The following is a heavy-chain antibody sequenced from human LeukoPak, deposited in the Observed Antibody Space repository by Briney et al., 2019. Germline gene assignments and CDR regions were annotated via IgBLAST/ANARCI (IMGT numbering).Heavy chain of an antibody. CDR2: IYYSGST. CDR3: ATRLPRSTRGAFDI. CDR1: GGSSSSGNYF. V-gene: IGHV4-30-4*08. Sequence: KPSETLSLTCTVSGGSSSSGNYFWNWIRQPPGKGLEWIGYIYYSGSTYYNPSLKSRVSISVDTSKNQFSLKLSSVTAADTAVYYCATRLPRSTRGAFDIWGQGTMVTVSS. D-gene: IGHD5-12*01. J-gene: IGHJ3*02.